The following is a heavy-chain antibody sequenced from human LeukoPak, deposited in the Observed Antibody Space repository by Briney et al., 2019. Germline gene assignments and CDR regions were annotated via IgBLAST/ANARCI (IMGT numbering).Heavy chain of an antibody. V-gene: IGHV4-59*01. Sequence: SETLSLTCTVSGGSISSYYWSWIRQPPGKGLEWIGYIYYSGSTNYNPSLKSRVTISVETSKNQFSLKLSSVTAADTAVYYCARLGRGQLTNAFDIWGQGTMVTVSS. CDR3: ARLGRGQLTNAFDI. D-gene: IGHD6-13*01. CDR1: GGSISSYY. J-gene: IGHJ3*02. CDR2: IYYSGST.